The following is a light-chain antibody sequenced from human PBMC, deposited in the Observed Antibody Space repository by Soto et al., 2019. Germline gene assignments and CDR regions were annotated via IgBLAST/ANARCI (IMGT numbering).Light chain of an antibody. CDR3: QQYNNWPPIT. CDR2: GAS. CDR1: QSVSSN. J-gene: IGKJ5*01. Sequence: EIVMTQSPATLSVSPRERATLSCRASQSVSSNLAWYQQKPGQAPRLLIYGASTRATGIPARFSGSGSGTEFTLTISSLQSEDFAVYSCQQYNNWPPITFGQGTRLEIK. V-gene: IGKV3-15*01.